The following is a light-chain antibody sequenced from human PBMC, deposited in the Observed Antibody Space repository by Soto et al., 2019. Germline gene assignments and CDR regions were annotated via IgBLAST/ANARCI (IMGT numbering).Light chain of an antibody. CDR1: SSDGGGYNY. CDR3: CSYEGSCTFDVV. Sequence: QSALTQSRSVSGSPGQSVSISCTGTSSDGGGYNYVSWYQQHPGKAPKLMIYDVSKRPSGVPDRFSGSKSGNTASLTISGLQAEDEADYYCCSYEGSCTFDVVFGGGTKLTVL. CDR2: DVS. J-gene: IGLJ2*01. V-gene: IGLV2-11*01.